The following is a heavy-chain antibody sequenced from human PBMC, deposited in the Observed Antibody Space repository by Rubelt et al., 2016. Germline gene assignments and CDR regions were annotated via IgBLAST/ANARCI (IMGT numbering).Heavy chain of an antibody. CDR3: ARTDWNAAAFDY. CDR2: YYGGST. D-gene: IGHD6-13*01. V-gene: IGHV4-30-2*04. J-gene: IGHJ4*02. Sequence: YYGGSTYYNPSLKSRVTISVDTSKNQFSLKLSSVTAADTAVYYCARTDWNAAAFDYWGQGTLVTVSS.